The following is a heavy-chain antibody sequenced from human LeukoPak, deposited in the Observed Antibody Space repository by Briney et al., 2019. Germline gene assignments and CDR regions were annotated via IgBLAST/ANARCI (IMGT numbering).Heavy chain of an antibody. V-gene: IGHV3-23*01. CDR2: ISGSGDST. CDR1: GFTFRSYG. CDR3: SKAGDTNYYRYGDY. Sequence: GGSLRLSCAASGFTFRSYGMTWVRQAPGKGLEWVSAISGSGDSTYYADSVKGRFTISRDNAKNTLYLQMNNLRGEDTALYYCSKAGDTNYYRYGDYWGQGTLVTVSS. J-gene: IGHJ4*02. D-gene: IGHD5-18*01.